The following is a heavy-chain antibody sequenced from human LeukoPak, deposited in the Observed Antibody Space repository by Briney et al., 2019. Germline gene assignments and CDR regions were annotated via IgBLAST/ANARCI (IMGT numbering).Heavy chain of an antibody. CDR3: ARDMDGGPGPFDY. J-gene: IGHJ4*02. D-gene: IGHD4-23*01. V-gene: IGHV3-53*01. CDR2: IYTAADT. Sequence: GGSLRLSCAASGFTVSSNSMSWVRQAPGKGLEWVSGIYTAADTYYADSVKGRFTISRDSSKNTLYLQVNSLRAEDTAVYYCARDMDGGPGPFDYWGQGTLVTVSS. CDR1: GFTVSSNS.